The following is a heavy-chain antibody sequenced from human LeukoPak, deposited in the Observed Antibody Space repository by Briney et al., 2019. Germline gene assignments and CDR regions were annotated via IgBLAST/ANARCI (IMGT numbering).Heavy chain of an antibody. V-gene: IGHV3-23*01. CDR2: ISGSGENT. D-gene: IGHD3-9*01. CDR3: AKGPGYDTDFDY. Sequence: PGGSLRLSCAASGFTFSTYVMSWVRQAPGRGLEWVSGISGSGENTYHADSVKGRFTISRDNSKNTLYLQMNSLRAEDTAVYYCAKGPGYDTDFDYWGQGTLVTVSS. CDR1: GFTFSTYV. J-gene: IGHJ4*02.